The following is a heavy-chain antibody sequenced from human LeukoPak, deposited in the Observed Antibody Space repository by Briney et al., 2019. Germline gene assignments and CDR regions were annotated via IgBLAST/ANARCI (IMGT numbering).Heavy chain of an antibody. J-gene: IGHJ3*02. V-gene: IGHV3-7*01. CDR1: GFTFSKYW. CDR3: SRDANYYDSSRHYFDAFDI. D-gene: IGHD3-22*01. CDR2: IRGDGSVK. Sequence: GGPLRLSCVASGFTFSKYWMTWVRQAPGKGLEWVANIRGDGSVKYLLDSVKGRFTISRDNVKNSLSLEMNNLRAEDTAVYYCSRDANYYDSSRHYFDAFDIWGQGTMVTVSS.